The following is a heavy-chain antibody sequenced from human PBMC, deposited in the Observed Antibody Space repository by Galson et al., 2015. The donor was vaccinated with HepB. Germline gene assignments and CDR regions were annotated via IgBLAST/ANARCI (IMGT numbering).Heavy chain of an antibody. CDR1: GDSISSSIYY. CDR3: SREDQDAANDAFDI. V-gene: IGHV4-39*01. D-gene: IGHD1-1*01. J-gene: IGHJ3*02. Sequence: SETMSLTCTVSGDSISSSIYYWVWIRQSPGKGLEWIGSTRYSYSTSDNPSLKSRVTISIDTSQNLFSLRLSAVTAADTAMYYCSREDQDAANDAFDIWGRGTMVTVSS. CDR2: TRYSYST.